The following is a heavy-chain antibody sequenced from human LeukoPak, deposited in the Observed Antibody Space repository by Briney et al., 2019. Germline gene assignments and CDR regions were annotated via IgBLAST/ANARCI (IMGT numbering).Heavy chain of an antibody. Sequence: SETLSLTCTVSGGSISSGGYYWSWIRQHPGKGLEWIGYIYYSGSTYYNPSLKSRVTISVDTSKNQFSLKLSSVAAADTAVYYCARGAVAGFDYWGQGTLVTVSS. V-gene: IGHV4-31*03. D-gene: IGHD6-19*01. CDR3: ARGAVAGFDY. CDR2: IYYSGST. CDR1: GGSISSGGYY. J-gene: IGHJ4*02.